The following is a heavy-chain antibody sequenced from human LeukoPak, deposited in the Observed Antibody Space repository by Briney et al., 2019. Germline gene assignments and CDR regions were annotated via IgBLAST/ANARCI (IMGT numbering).Heavy chain of an antibody. J-gene: IGHJ4*02. CDR1: GDSVSSNSAA. CDR3: ARAGDLDFDY. CDR2: TYYGSKWNN. V-gene: IGHV6-1*01. Sequence: SQTLSLTCAISGDSVSSNSAAWNWIRQSPSRGLEWLGRTYYGSKWNNDYAVSVKSRIIINPDTSKNHFSLQLNSVTPEDTAVYYCARAGDLDFDYWGQGTLVTVSS.